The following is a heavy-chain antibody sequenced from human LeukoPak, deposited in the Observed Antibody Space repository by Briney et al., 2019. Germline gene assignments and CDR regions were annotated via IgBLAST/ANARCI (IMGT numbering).Heavy chain of an antibody. Sequence: GGSLRLSCAASGFTFSSYAMSWVRQARGKGLEWVSGISGSGGSTHYADSVKDRFTISRDNSKNTLYLQMNSLRAEDTAVYYCAKETVVVVVATPDAFDIWGQGTMVTVSS. CDR3: AKETVVVVVATPDAFDI. CDR1: GFTFSSYA. J-gene: IGHJ3*02. D-gene: IGHD2-15*01. CDR2: ISGSGGST. V-gene: IGHV3-23*01.